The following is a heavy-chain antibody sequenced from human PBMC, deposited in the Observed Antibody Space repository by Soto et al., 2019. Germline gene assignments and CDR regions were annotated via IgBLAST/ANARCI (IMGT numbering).Heavy chain of an antibody. D-gene: IGHD6-6*01. Sequence: SVKVSCKASGGTFSSYAISWVRQAPGQGLEWMGGIIPIFGTANYAQKFQGRVTITADESTSTAYMELSSLRSEDTAVYYCARDVDSXSSVGQGYGMDXWGQGTTVTVSS. J-gene: IGHJ6*02. CDR1: GGTFSSYA. CDR2: IIPIFGTA. CDR3: ARDVDSXSSVGQGYGMDX. V-gene: IGHV1-69*13.